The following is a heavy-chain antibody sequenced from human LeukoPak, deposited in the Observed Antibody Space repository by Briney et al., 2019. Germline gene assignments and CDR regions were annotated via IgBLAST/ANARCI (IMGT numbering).Heavy chain of an antibody. CDR2: IYYSGST. J-gene: IGHJ5*02. Sequence: SETLSLTCTDSGGSISSSSFYWGWIRQPPGKGLEWIGSIYYSGSTYCNPSLKSRVTISVDTSKNQFSLKLSSVTAADTAVYYCAREEGTAHYDFWSGYYTLPYNWFDPWGQGTLVTVSS. CDR1: GGSISSSSFY. CDR3: AREEGTAHYDFWSGYYTLPYNWFDP. D-gene: IGHD3-3*01. V-gene: IGHV4-39*07.